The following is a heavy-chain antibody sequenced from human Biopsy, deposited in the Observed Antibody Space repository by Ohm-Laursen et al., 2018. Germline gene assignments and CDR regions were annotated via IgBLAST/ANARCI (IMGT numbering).Heavy chain of an antibody. J-gene: IGHJ4*02. Sequence: LQTLSLTCSVSGGSINSGGHFWGWVRQSPGKGLEWIGYIYDNGDTYYNPSLMGLVSISADTSKNQVSLRLNSVTAADTAVYYCTRVRTFGGVIGGYYFDSWGQGILVTVSS. CDR2: IYDNGDT. CDR1: GGSINSGGHF. V-gene: IGHV4-31*01. CDR3: TRVRTFGGVIGGYYFDS. D-gene: IGHD3-16*02.